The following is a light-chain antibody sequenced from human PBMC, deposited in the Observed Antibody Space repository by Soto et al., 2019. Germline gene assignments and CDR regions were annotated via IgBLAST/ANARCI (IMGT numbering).Light chain of an antibody. CDR3: QQYADSPIT. V-gene: IGKV3-20*01. J-gene: IGKJ3*01. CDR2: DAS. Sequence: EVVLSQSPRTLSLSPGERATLSCRASQSVSSSYLAWYQQKPGQAPRLLIYDASSRATGIPDRFSGSGSGTDFTLTISRLEPEDFAVYYCQQYADSPITLGPGTKVDIK. CDR1: QSVSSSY.